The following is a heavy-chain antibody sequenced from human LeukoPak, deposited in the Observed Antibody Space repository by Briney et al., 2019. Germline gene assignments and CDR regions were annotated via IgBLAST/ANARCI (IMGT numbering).Heavy chain of an antibody. CDR3: ARDGGSYHRGAFDI. V-gene: IGHV3-21*01. CDR1: GFTFSSYS. Sequence: GGSLRLSSAASGFTFSSYSMNWVRQAPGKGLEWVSSISSSSSYIYYADSVKGRFTISRDNAKNSLYLQMNSLRAEDTAVYYCARDGGSYHRGAFDIWGQGTVVTVSS. CDR2: ISSSSSYI. D-gene: IGHD1-26*01. J-gene: IGHJ3*02.